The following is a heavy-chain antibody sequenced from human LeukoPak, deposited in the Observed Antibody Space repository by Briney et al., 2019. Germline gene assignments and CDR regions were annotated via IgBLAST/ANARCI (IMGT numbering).Heavy chain of an antibody. CDR1: GYTFTGYY. CDR3: ARAPMIVVIFPPRLDF. J-gene: IGHJ4*02. CDR2: INPNTGGT. V-gene: IGHV1-2*02. D-gene: IGHD3-22*01. Sequence: GASVKVSCKTSGYTFTGYYMHLVRQAPGQGLEWMGWINPNTGGTSYAQKFQGRVTMTSDTSISTAYMELSSLKSDDTAMYYCARAPMIVVIFPPRLDFWGQGTLVTVSS.